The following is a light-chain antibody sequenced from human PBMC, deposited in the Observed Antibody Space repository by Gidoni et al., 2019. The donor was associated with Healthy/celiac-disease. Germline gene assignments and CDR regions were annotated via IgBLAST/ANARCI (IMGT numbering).Light chain of an antibody. V-gene: IGLV2-23*02. J-gene: IGLJ1*01. CDR3: CSYAGSVYV. Sequence: QSALTQPAPVSGSPGKSITICCTGTSSDVGSYNLVSWYHQHPGNAPKLIIYEVSKRPPGVSNRFSGSKSGNTASLTISGLQAEDEADYYCCSYAGSVYVFGTGTKVTVL. CDR1: SSDVGSYNL. CDR2: EVS.